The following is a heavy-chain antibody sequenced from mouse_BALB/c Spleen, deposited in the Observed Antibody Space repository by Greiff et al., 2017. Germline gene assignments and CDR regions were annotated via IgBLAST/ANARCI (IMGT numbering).Heavy chain of an antibody. V-gene: IGHV5-6-3*01. CDR3: ARELGREAY. CDR2: INSNGGST. CDR1: GFTFSSYG. D-gene: IGHD4-1*01. Sequence: EVKLVESGGGLVQPGGSLKLSCAASGFTFSSYGMSWVRQTPDKRLELVATINSNGGSTYYPDSVKGRFTISRDNAKNTLYLQMSSLKSEDTAMYYCARELGREAYWGQGTLVTVSA. J-gene: IGHJ3*01.